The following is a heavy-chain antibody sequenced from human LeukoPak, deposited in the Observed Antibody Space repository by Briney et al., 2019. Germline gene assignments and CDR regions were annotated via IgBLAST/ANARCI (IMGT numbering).Heavy chain of an antibody. CDR2: IYTSGST. D-gene: IGHD3-10*01. CDR1: GGSISSGSYY. Sequence: PSETLSLTCTVSGGSISSGSYYWSWIRQPAGKGLEWIGRIYTSGSTNYNPSLKSRVTISVDTSKNQFSLKLSSVTAADTAVYYXARWAYYGSGSYYNPSXXWGQGTLXT. V-gene: IGHV4-61*02. J-gene: IGHJ4*02. CDR3: ARWAYYGSGSYYNPSXX.